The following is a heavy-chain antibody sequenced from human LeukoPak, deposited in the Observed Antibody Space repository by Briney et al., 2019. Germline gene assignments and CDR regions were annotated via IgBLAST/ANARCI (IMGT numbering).Heavy chain of an antibody. J-gene: IGHJ4*02. CDR1: GGSISSYY. D-gene: IGHD3-22*01. Sequence: SETLSLTCTVSGGSISSYYWSWIRQPPGKGLEWIGYIYYSGSTNYNPSLKSRVTISVDTSKNQFSLKLSSVTAADTAVYYCARGGYIYDSSGYYARFDYWGQGTLVTVSS. CDR3: ARGGYIYDSSGYYARFDY. V-gene: IGHV4-59*01. CDR2: IYYSGST.